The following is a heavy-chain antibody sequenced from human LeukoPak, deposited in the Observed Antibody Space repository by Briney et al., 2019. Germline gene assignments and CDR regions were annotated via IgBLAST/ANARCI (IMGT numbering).Heavy chain of an antibody. Sequence: GRSLRLSCAASGFTFSSYAMHWVRQAPGKGLEWVAVISYDGSNKYYADSVKGRFTISRDNSKNTLYLQMTSLRAEDTALYYCARSGSGRDFQHWGQGTLVTVSS. V-gene: IGHV3-30-3*01. CDR2: ISYDGSNK. J-gene: IGHJ1*01. CDR1: GFTFSSYA. D-gene: IGHD3-10*01. CDR3: ARSGSGRDFQH.